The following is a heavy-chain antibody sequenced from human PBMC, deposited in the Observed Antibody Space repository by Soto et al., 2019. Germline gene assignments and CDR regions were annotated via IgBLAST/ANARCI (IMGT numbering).Heavy chain of an antibody. Sequence: QVQLVQSGAEVKKPGSSVKVSCKASGGTFSSYTISWVRQAPGQGLEWMGRIIPILGIANYAQKFQGRVTITADKSPSTADRELSSLRSEDTAVYYCARGLYCGGDCYSFDIWGQGTMVTVSS. CDR1: GGTFSSYT. CDR2: IIPILGIA. J-gene: IGHJ3*02. D-gene: IGHD2-21*02. CDR3: ARGLYCGGDCYSFDI. V-gene: IGHV1-69*02.